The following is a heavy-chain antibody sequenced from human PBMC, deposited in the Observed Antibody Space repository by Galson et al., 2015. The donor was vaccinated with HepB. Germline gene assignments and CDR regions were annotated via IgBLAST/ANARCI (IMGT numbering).Heavy chain of an antibody. CDR3: AREWFGESVRTLRYYYYGMDV. V-gene: IGHV3-48*02. J-gene: IGHJ6*02. D-gene: IGHD3-10*01. CDR1: GFTFSSYW. Sequence: SLRLSCAASGFTFSSYWMSWVRQAPGKGLEWVSYISSSSSTIYYADSVKGRFTISRDNAKNSLYLQMNSLRDEDTAVYYCAREWFGESVRTLRYYYYGMDVWGQGTTVTVSS. CDR2: ISSSSSTI.